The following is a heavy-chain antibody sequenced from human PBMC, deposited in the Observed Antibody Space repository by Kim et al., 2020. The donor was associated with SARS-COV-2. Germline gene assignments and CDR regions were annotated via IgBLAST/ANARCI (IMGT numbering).Heavy chain of an antibody. CDR3: AKVARSPYKGYFDY. CDR2: IWYDGSNK. J-gene: IGHJ4*02. CDR1: GFTFSSYG. V-gene: IGHV3-33*06. D-gene: IGHD1-20*01. Sequence: GGSLRLSCAASGFTFSSYGMHWVRQAPGKGLEWVAVIWYDGSNKYYADSVKGRFTISRDNSKNTLYLQMNSLRAEDTAVYYCAKVARSPYKGYFDYWGQGTLVTVSS.